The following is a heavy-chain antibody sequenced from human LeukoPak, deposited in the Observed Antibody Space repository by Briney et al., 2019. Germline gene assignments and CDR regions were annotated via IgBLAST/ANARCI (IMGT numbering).Heavy chain of an antibody. CDR3: ARGAGAGYNLQPFDY. CDR1: GGSISSYY. CDR2: IYYSGRT. V-gene: IGHV4-59*08. J-gene: IGHJ4*02. Sequence: SETLSLTCTVSGGSISSYYWSWIRQPPGKGLEWIGYIYYSGRTKYNPSLKSRVSISVDTSKNQFSLKLSSVTAADTAVYYCARGAGAGYNLQPFDYWAREPWSPSPQ. D-gene: IGHD5-24*01.